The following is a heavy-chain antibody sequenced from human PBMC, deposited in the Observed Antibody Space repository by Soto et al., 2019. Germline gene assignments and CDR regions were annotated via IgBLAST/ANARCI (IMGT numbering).Heavy chain of an antibody. V-gene: IGHV1-2*02. CDR3: AREGLYYYDSSGYYYWGH. CDR2: INPNSGGT. J-gene: IGHJ4*02. Sequence: QVQLVQSGAEVKKPGASVKVSCKASGYTFTGYYMHWVRQAPGQGLEWMGWINPNSGGTNYAQKFQGRVTMTRDTSISTAYMELSRLRSDDTAVYYCAREGLYYYDSSGYYYWGHWGQGTLVTVSS. CDR1: GYTFTGYY. D-gene: IGHD3-22*01.